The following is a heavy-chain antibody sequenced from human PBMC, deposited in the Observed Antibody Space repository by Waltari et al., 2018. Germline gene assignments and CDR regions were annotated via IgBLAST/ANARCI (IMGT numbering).Heavy chain of an antibody. D-gene: IGHD5-12*01. Sequence: QVQLVQSGAEVKKPESSVKVSCKASGGTFSSYALSWVRQVPGQGREWMWRISPICCTANYAQKFQGRVTNTADKSTSTADMELSSLRAEDTAVYYGARWLHGFDYWGQGTLVTVSS. CDR2: ISPICCTA. CDR1: GGTFSSYA. V-gene: IGHV1-69*13. CDR3: ARWLHGFDY. J-gene: IGHJ4*02.